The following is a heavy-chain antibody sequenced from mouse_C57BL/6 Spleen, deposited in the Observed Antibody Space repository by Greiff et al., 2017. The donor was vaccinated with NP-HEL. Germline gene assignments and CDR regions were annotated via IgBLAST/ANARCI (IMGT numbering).Heavy chain of an antibody. V-gene: IGHV1-52*01. Sequence: QVQLQQPGAELVRPGSSVKLSCKASGYTFTSYWMHWVKQRPIQGLEWIGNIDPSDSETHYNQKFKDKATLTVDKSSSTAYMQLSSLTSEDSAVYYCARQLRLSYYFDYWGQGTTLTVSS. D-gene: IGHD3-2*02. CDR1: GYTFTSYW. CDR2: IDPSDSET. CDR3: ARQLRLSYYFDY. J-gene: IGHJ2*01.